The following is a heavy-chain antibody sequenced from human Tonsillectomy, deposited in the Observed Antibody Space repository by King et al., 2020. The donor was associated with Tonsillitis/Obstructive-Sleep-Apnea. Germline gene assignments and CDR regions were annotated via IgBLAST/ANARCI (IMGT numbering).Heavy chain of an antibody. CDR2: IYWDDDK. CDR3: AHRFGSVWLLFES. J-gene: IGHJ4*02. D-gene: IGHD6-19*01. Sequence: ITLKESGPTLLKPTQTLTLTCTCSGFSVDTGGEAVGWIRQPPGKALEWLALIYWDDDKRYSQSLESRLTITKDASKNQVVLTMTNVDPADTGTYYCAHRFGSVWLLFESWGQGTLVTVPS. CDR1: GFSVDTGGEA. V-gene: IGHV2-5*02.